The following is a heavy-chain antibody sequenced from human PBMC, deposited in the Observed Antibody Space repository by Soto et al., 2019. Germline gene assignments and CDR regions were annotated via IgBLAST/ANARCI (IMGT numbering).Heavy chain of an antibody. D-gene: IGHD5-18*01. V-gene: IGHV4-30-2*01. CDR3: ARSGYSCDLDY. CDR2: IYHSGST. CDR1: GGSISSGGYS. J-gene: IGHJ4*02. Sequence: QLQLQESGSGLVKPSQTLSLTCAVSGGSISSGGYSWSWIRQPPGKGLEWIGYIYHSGSTYYNPSRNNRVTISVDRSKNQFALKLSSVTAAGTAVYSCARSGYSCDLDYWGEVTLVTVSS.